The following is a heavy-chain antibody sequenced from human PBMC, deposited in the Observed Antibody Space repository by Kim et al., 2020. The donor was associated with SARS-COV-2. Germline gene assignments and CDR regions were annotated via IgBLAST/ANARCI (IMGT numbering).Heavy chain of an antibody. D-gene: IGHD3-16*01. CDR1: GFTFSSYA. Sequence: GGSLRLPCAASGFTFSSYAMHWVRQAPGKGLEWVAVISYDGSNKYYADSVKGRFTISRDNSKNTLYLQMNSLRAEDTAVYYCARDGGRLGFDYWGQGTLVTVSS. J-gene: IGHJ4*02. CDR2: ISYDGSNK. V-gene: IGHV3-30-3*01. CDR3: ARDGGRLGFDY.